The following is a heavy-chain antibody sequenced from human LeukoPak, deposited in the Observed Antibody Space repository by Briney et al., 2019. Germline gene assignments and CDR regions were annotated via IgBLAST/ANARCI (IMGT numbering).Heavy chain of an antibody. CDR3: ARHLSIVVVPAGEYNWFDP. J-gene: IGHJ5*02. Sequence: SETLSLTCTVSGGSISSSSYFWGWIRQPPGKGLEWIGSIYYSGSTYYNPSLKSRVTISVDTSKNQFSLKLSSVTAADTAVYYCARHLSIVVVPAGEYNWFDPWGQGTLVTVSS. V-gene: IGHV4-39*01. CDR1: GGSISSSSYF. D-gene: IGHD2-2*01. CDR2: IYYSGST.